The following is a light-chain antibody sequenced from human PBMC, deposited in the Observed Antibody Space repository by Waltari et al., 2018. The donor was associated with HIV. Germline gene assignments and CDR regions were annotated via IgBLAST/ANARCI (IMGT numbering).Light chain of an antibody. J-gene: IGLJ2*01. Sequence: QSALTQPPSASGSLGQSVTISCPGSSSDVGRYDYVSWYQQHPGKAPQLLLFEVNKRPSGVRCRFSGSKSGNAAALSVAVLQAEDEDEYSCSSYAGINPVIFGGGTTLTVL. CDR3: SSYAGINPVI. V-gene: IGLV2-8*01. CDR2: EVN. CDR1: SSDVGRYDY.